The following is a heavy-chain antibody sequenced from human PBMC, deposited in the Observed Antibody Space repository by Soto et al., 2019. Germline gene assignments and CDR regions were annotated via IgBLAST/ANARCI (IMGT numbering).Heavy chain of an antibody. CDR2: IIPILGIA. CDR3: ARASCSSTSCRKYYYYYMDV. CDR1: GGTFSSYT. D-gene: IGHD2-2*01. J-gene: IGHJ6*03. V-gene: IGHV1-69*02. Sequence: SVKVSCKASGGTFSSYTISWVRQAPGQGLEWMGRIIPILGIANYAQKFQGRVTITADKSTSTAYMELSSLRSEDTAVYYCARASCSSTSCRKYYYYYMDVWGKGTTVTVSS.